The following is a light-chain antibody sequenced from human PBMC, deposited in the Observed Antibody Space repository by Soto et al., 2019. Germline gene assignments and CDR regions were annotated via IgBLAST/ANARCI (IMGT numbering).Light chain of an antibody. Sequence: EVVMRQSPATLPVSPGGGATLSCRPSQGIGDTLAWYQHKPGQTPRLLIYDTATRAPGVPTRFSGSRSGAEFTLTINSLQSEDFAVYYWQPYNNWAHTFGGGTKVDIK. CDR1: QGIGDT. CDR3: QPYNNWAHT. V-gene: IGKV3-15*01. CDR2: DTA. J-gene: IGKJ4*01.